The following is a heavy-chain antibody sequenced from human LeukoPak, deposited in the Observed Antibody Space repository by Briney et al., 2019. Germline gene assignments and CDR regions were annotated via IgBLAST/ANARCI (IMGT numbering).Heavy chain of an antibody. D-gene: IGHD6-19*01. Sequence: GGSLRLSCAASGFTFSSYWMSWVRQAPGKGLEWVANIKQDGSEKYYVDSVKGRFTISRDNAKNSLFLQMNSLRVEDTALYYCAKGEKKWLARQPNYWGQGTLVTVSS. CDR3: AKGEKKWLARQPNY. CDR2: IKQDGSEK. CDR1: GFTFSSYW. V-gene: IGHV3-7*03. J-gene: IGHJ4*02.